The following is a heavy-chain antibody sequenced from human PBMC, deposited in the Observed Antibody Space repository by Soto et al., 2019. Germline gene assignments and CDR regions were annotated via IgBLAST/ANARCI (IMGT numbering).Heavy chain of an antibody. V-gene: IGHV3-30*18. D-gene: IGHD4-4*01. CDR2: ISYDGSNK. Sequence: QVQLVESGGGVVQPGRSLRLSCAASGFTFSSYGMHWVRQAPGKGLEWVAVISYDGSNKYYADSVKGRFTISRDNSKNSRDPQLNSLSAEDTAVYYCAKDRGETKVTTYYFDYWGQGTLVTVSS. J-gene: IGHJ4*02. CDR1: GFTFSSYG. CDR3: AKDRGETKVTTYYFDY.